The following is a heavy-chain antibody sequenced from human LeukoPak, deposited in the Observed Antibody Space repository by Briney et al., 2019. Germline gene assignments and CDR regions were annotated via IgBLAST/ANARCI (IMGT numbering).Heavy chain of an antibody. CDR1: GFTFISYW. CDR2: MNQDGSEK. CDR3: ARGGELLRPADY. Sequence: PGGSLRLSCAASGFTFISYWMSWVRQAPGKGLEWVANMNQDGSEKYYVDSVKGRFTISRDNAKNSLYLQMNNLRAEDTAVYYCARGGELLRPADYWGQGTLVTVSS. J-gene: IGHJ4*02. D-gene: IGHD1-26*01. V-gene: IGHV3-7*01.